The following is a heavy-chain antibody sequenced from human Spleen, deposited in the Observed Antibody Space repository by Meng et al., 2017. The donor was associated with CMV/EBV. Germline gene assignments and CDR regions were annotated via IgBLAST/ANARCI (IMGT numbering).Heavy chain of an antibody. J-gene: IGHJ4*02. CDR1: GFSLTATGAG. D-gene: IGHD3-10*01. CDR2: FYWNNER. V-gene: IGHV2-5*01. Sequence: FSGFSLTATGAGVSWLRQPPGKGREWLALFYWNNERRYSPSLKSRLTITKDTANNHIVLTMTDMDPVDTATYYCAHGWFGELLLEFGHWGQGILVTVSS. CDR3: AHGWFGELLLEFGH.